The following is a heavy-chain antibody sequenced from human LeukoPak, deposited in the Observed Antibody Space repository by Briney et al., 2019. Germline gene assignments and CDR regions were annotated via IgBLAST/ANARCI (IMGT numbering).Heavy chain of an antibody. CDR3: AREQKFYYDSSGYYSAFGY. V-gene: IGHV3-66*01. D-gene: IGHD3-22*01. J-gene: IGHJ4*02. CDR2: IYSGGST. Sequence: PGGSLRLSCAASGFTVSSNYMSWARQAPGKGLEWVSVIYSGGSTYYADSVKGRFTISRDNSKNTLYLQMNSLRAEDTAVYYCAREQKFYYDSSGYYSAFGYWGQGTLVTVSS. CDR1: GFTVSSNY.